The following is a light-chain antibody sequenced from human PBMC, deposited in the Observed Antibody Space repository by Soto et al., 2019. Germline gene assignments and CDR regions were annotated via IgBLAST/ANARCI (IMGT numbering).Light chain of an antibody. J-gene: IGLJ1*01. CDR1: NNDVGGYDF. V-gene: IGLV2-14*01. CDR3: SSYTTSNTYV. Sequence: QSALTQPASVSGSLGQSITISCTGTNNDVGGYDFVSWYQQHPGKAPRLMIYEVRNRPSGVSTRFSGSKSGNTASLTISGLQAEDEADYYCSSYTTSNTYVFGTGTKLTVL. CDR2: EVR.